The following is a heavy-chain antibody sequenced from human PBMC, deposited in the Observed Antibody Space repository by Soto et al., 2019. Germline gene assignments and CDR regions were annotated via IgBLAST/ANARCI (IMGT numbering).Heavy chain of an antibody. CDR2: IWYDGSNK. D-gene: IGHD1-1*01. CDR3: ARDNDAAFDI. J-gene: IGHJ3*02. V-gene: IGHV3-33*01. CDR1: GFTFSSYD. Sequence: QVQLVESGGGVVQPGRSLRLSCAASGFTFSSYDMHWVRQAPGKGLEWVAVIWYDGSNKYYADSVKGRFTISRDNSKNTLYLQMNSLRAEDTAVYYCARDNDAAFDIWGQGTMVTVSS.